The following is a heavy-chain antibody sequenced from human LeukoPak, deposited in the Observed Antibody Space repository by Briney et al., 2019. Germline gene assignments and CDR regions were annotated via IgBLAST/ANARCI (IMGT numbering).Heavy chain of an antibody. CDR1: GFTFSSHA. Sequence: GGSLRLSCAASGFTFSSHAMSWVRQAPGKGLEWVSGIRYNGVSTYYADSVKGRFTISRDNSKNTLYLQMNSLRAEDTAVYYCARIEGGTGTTSDWGQGTLVTVSS. CDR3: ARIEGGTGTTSD. J-gene: IGHJ4*02. CDR2: IRYNGVST. V-gene: IGHV3-23*01. D-gene: IGHD2-21*02.